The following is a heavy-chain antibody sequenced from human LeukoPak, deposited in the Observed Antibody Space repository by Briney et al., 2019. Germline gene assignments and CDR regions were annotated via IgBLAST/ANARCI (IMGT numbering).Heavy chain of an antibody. V-gene: IGHV3-7*01. CDR2: IDEAGKDR. D-gene: IGHD2-15*01. CDR1: GFTIDSFY. Sequence: GGSLRLSCVASGFTIDSFYMSWVRQAPGKGLEWVANIDEAGKDRYYADSVKCRFTISRDNTKNSVFLDMTSLRVEDTATYFCARASPGVVFNYFDYWGQGALVPVSS. J-gene: IGHJ4*01. CDR3: ARASPGVVFNYFDY.